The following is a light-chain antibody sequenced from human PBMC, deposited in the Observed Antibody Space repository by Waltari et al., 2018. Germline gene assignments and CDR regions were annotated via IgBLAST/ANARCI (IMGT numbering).Light chain of an antibody. V-gene: IGLV3-10*01. CDR2: EDT. CDR1: ELPRKY. CDR3: YSSDTTGLRV. J-gene: IGLJ1*01. Sequence: SYELTPPPSVSVSPGQTARITCSGHELPRKYAYWFQQKSGQAPRLVIYEDTKRPSGIPARFSGSSSGTVATLTITGAQVDDEADYYCYSSDTTGLRVFGGGTTVVVL.